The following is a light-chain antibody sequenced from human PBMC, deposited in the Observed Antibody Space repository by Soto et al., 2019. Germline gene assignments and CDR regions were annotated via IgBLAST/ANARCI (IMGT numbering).Light chain of an antibody. J-gene: IGKJ1*01. CDR1: QSISSY. V-gene: IGKV1-39*01. CDR2: AAS. Sequence: DIQMTQSPSSLPASVGDRVTITCRASQSISSYLNWYQQKPGKAPKLLIYAASSLQSGVPSRFSGSGSGTDFTLTISSLQSEDFATYYCQQSYKTPPTFGQGTKVDIK. CDR3: QQSYKTPPT.